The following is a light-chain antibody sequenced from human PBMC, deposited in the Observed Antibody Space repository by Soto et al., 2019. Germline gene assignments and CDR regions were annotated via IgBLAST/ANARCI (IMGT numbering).Light chain of an antibody. CDR1: QSISNF. J-gene: IGKJ5*01. CDR3: QQSYSTSIT. V-gene: IGKV1-39*01. CDR2: TAS. Sequence: DIQMTQSPSSLSASVGDRVTITCRASQSISNFLNWYQQTPGKAPKLLISTASTLQTGVPSRFDGSGSGTDFTLTINNLQPEDFATYYCQQSYSTSITFGHGTRLEIK.